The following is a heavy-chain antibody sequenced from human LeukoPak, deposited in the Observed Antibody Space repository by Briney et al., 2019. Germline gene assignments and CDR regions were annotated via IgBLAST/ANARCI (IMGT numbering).Heavy chain of an antibody. J-gene: IGHJ4*02. V-gene: IGHV3-9*01. D-gene: IGHD3-16*02. Sequence: GRSLRLSCAASGFTFDDYAMHWVRQAPGKGLEWVSGISWNSGSIGYADSVKGRFTISRDNAKNSLYLQMNSLRAEDTALYYCAKSDDYVWGSYRPSFDYWGQGTLVAVSS. CDR1: GFTFDDYA. CDR3: AKSDDYVWGSYRPSFDY. CDR2: ISWNSGSI.